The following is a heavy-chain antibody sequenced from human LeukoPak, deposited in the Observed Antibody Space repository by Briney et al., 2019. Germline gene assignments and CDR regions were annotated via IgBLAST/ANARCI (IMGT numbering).Heavy chain of an antibody. V-gene: IGHV3-53*01. CDR3: ASHIAAAGNAGYYYGMDV. J-gene: IGHJ6*02. Sequence: GGSLRLSCAASGFAVSSSYMNWVRQAPGKGLEWVSVIFNDGSTYYADSVKGRFTISRDNSKNTLYLQMNSLRAEDTAVYYCASHIAAAGNAGYYYGMDVWGQGTTVTVSS. D-gene: IGHD6-13*01. CDR1: GFAVSSSY. CDR2: IFNDGST.